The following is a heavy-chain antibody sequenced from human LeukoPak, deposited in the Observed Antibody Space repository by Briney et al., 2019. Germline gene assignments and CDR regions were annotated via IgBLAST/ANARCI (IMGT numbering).Heavy chain of an antibody. CDR3: ARAQYSSSPLYYGMDV. CDR1: GGSISTYY. Sequence: SETLSLTCTVSGGSISTYYWGWFGRPPGKGLEGIGYSFYSGSPNYNPSLKSRVTILVDTSKNQFSLKLSSVTAADTALYYCARAQYSSSPLYYGMDVWGQGTTVTVSS. V-gene: IGHV4-59*08. CDR2: SFYSGSP. D-gene: IGHD6-13*01. J-gene: IGHJ6*02.